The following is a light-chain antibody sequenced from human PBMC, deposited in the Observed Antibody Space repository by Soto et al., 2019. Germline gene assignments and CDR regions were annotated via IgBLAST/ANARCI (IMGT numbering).Light chain of an antibody. Sequence: QSVLTQPPSVSGSPGQSVTISCTGTSNDVGKYDRVSWYQQPPGTAPKLIIYEVTNRPSGVPARFSGSKSGNTASLTISGLQAEDEADYYCSSYTSTSRYVFGAGTKVTVL. V-gene: IGLV2-18*02. J-gene: IGLJ1*01. CDR3: SSYTSTSRYV. CDR1: SNDVGKYDR. CDR2: EVT.